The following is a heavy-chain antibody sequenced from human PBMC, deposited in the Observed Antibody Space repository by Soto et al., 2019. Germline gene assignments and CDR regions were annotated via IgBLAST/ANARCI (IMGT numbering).Heavy chain of an antibody. CDR1: GYTFTGYY. D-gene: IGHD3-10*01. V-gene: IGHV1-2*02. Sequence: GASVKVSCKASGYTFTGYYMHWVRQAPGQGLEWMGWINPNSGGTNYAQKFQGRVTMTRDTSISTAYMELSRLRSDDTAVYYCARGLLWSGARFQDYWGQGTLVTVSS. J-gene: IGHJ4*02. CDR3: ARGLLWSGARFQDY. CDR2: INPNSGGT.